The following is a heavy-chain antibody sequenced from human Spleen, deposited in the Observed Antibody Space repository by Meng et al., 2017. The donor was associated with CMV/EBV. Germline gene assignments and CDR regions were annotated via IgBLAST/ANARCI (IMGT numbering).Heavy chain of an antibody. V-gene: IGHV1-69*02. CDR1: GGNFNGYT. J-gene: IGHJ4*02. D-gene: IGHD5-18*01. CDR3: VKPGGYGFETGIDN. CDR2: ILPVLDLT. Sequence: VKVSCKASGGNFNGYTISWVRQAPGQGLEWMGRILPVLDLTNYPQKFQGRVTITADKSTSTAYMELRSLRSEDTAMYYCVKPGGYGFETGIDNWGQGTLVTVSS.